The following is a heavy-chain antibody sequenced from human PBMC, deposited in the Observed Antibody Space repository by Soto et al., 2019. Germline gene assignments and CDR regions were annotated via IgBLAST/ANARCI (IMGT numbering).Heavy chain of an antibody. CDR2: IYYSGST. CDR1: GGSISSYY. V-gene: IGHV4-59*01. D-gene: IGHD3-10*01. J-gene: IGHJ6*02. Sequence: SETLSLTCTVSGGSISSYYWSWIRQPPGKGLEWIGYIYYSGSTNYNPSLKSRVTISVDTSKNQFSLKLSSVTAADTAVYYCARGMTISSRGVDFYYYGMDVWGQGTTVTVSS. CDR3: ARGMTISSRGVDFYYYGMDV.